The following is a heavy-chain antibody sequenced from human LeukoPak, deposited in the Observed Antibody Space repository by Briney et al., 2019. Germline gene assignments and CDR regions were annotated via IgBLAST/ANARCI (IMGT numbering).Heavy chain of an antibody. Sequence: SETLSLTCAAYGGSFSGYCWSWIRQPPGKGLEWIGEINHSGSTNYNPSLKSRVTISVDTSKNQFSLKLSSVTAADTAVYYCARGRRAYCSSTSCYFYAFDIWGQGTMVTVSS. CDR2: INHSGST. D-gene: IGHD2-2*01. J-gene: IGHJ3*02. CDR1: GGSFSGYC. V-gene: IGHV4-34*01. CDR3: ARGRRAYCSSTSCYFYAFDI.